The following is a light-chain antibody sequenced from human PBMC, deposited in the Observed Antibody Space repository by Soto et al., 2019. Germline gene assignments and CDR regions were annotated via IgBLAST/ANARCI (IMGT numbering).Light chain of an antibody. V-gene: IGLV1-40*01. Sequence: QSVLTQPPSVSGAPGQRVTISCTGSSSNIGAVFDVHWYQQVPGTAPKLLIYENTKRPPGVPDRFSGSKSGTSAPLAVTGLQAEDGSDYYSQSYVSGLSGWLFGGGTKLTVL. J-gene: IGLJ2*01. CDR2: ENT. CDR3: QSYVSGLSGWL. CDR1: SSNIGAVFD.